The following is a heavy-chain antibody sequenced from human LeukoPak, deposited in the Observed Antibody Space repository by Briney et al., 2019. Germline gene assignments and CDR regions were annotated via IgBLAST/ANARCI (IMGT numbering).Heavy chain of an antibody. Sequence: LPGGSLRLSCAASGFTVSSNYMSWVRQAPGKGLEWVSVIYSGGSTYYADSVKGRFTISRDNSKNTLYLQMNSLRAEDTAVYYCARYGSGSYYSSPHLWGQGTLVTVSS. CDR1: GFTVSSNY. CDR3: ARYGSGSYYSSPHL. CDR2: IYSGGST. D-gene: IGHD3-10*01. V-gene: IGHV3-66*01. J-gene: IGHJ4*02.